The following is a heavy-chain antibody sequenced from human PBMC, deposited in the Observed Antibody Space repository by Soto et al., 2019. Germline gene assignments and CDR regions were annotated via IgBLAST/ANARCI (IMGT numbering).Heavy chain of an antibody. CDR3: AKDRGIASAAVDY. J-gene: IGHJ4*02. CDR1: GFTFDDYA. Sequence: PGGSLRLSCAASGFTFDDYAMHWVRQAPGKGLEWVSGISWNSGSIGYADSVKGRFTISRDNAKNSLYLQMNSLRAEDTALYYCAKDRGIASAAVDYWGQGTLVTVSS. CDR2: ISWNSGSI. D-gene: IGHD6-13*01. V-gene: IGHV3-9*01.